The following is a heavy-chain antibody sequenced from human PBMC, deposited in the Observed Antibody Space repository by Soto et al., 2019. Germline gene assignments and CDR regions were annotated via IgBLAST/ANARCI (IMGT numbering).Heavy chain of an antibody. Sequence: VQLVESGGGVVQPGRSLRLSCAASGFTFSDYAMHWVRQAPGKGLEWVAVVSHDGRNTHYADSVKGRFTIARDSSKNTFSLEMTSLRAEDTAVYYCAKGGRQWLVPSDFNYWGQGALVTVSS. D-gene: IGHD6-19*01. CDR3: AKGGRQWLVPSDFNY. CDR1: GFTFSDYA. CDR2: VSHDGRNT. V-gene: IGHV3-30*18. J-gene: IGHJ4*02.